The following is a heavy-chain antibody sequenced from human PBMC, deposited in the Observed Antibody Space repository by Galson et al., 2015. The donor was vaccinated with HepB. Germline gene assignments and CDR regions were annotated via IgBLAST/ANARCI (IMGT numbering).Heavy chain of an antibody. CDR2: ISYDGSDK. V-gene: IGHV3-30*18. J-gene: IGHJ6*02. CDR3: AKVPVPTAIIGMDV. CDR1: GFTFNDYG. Sequence: SLRLSCAASGFTFNDYGIHWLRQAPGKGLEWVAVISYDGSDKYYADSVRGRFTISRDNSKNRLYQQMNSLRAEDTAVYYCAKVPVPTAIIGMDVWGQGTTVTVSS. D-gene: IGHD2-2*01.